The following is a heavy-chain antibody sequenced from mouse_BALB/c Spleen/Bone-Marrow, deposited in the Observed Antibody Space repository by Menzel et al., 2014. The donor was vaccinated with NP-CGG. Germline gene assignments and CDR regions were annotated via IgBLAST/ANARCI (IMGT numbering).Heavy chain of an antibody. CDR3: ARKYGDY. CDR2: IYPGDGET. J-gene: IGHJ2*01. CDR1: GYPFSSYW. Sequence: QVQLKQSGAELVRPGSPVKISCKASGYPFSSYWMNWVKQRPGQGLEWIGQIYPGDGETNYNGKFKGNATLTADKSSSTAYMQLISLTSEDSAVYFCARKYGDYWGQGTTLTVSS. D-gene: IGHD2-10*02. V-gene: IGHV1-80*01.